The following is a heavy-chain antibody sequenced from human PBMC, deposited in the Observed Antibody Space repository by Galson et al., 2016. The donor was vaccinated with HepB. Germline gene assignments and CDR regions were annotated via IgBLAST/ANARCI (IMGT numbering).Heavy chain of an antibody. D-gene: IGHD3-10*01. J-gene: IGHJ3*02. CDR2: LSGSGFVGTDSSA. V-gene: IGHV3-23*01. Sequence: SLRLSCAASGFNFTTYVMIWVRQAPGKGLEWVSALSGSGFVGTDSSASYADSVKGRFTISRDNSKNTLYLQMNTLRAEDTAVYYCAKPGTTNAFDIWGQGTMVTVSS. CDR1: GFNFTTYV. CDR3: AKPGTTNAFDI.